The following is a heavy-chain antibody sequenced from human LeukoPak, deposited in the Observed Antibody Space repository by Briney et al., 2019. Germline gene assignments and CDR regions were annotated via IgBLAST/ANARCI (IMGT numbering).Heavy chain of an antibody. CDR3: ARHYYYYYYMDV. CDR1: GFTFSTYS. Sequence: PGGSLRLSCAASGFTFSTYSMNWVRQAPGKGLKWVSSMSRSSDFIYYADSVKGRFTISRDNAKNSLYLQMNSLRAEDTAVYYCARHYYYYYYMDVWGKGTTVTVS. CDR2: MSRSSDFI. J-gene: IGHJ6*03. V-gene: IGHV3-21*01.